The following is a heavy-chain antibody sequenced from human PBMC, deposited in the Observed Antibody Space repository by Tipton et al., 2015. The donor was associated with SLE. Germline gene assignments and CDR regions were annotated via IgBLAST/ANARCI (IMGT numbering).Heavy chain of an antibody. CDR2: IHYSGSI. J-gene: IGHJ3*02. CDR1: GGSISSHY. D-gene: IGHD3-16*01. Sequence: TLPLTCTVSGGSISSHYWSWFRQPPGKGLEWIGYIHYSGSISYNPSPKSRVTISVDTSKNQFSLKLSSVTAADTAVYYCAREWGDAFDIWGEGTMVTVSS. CDR3: AREWGDAFDI. V-gene: IGHV4-59*11.